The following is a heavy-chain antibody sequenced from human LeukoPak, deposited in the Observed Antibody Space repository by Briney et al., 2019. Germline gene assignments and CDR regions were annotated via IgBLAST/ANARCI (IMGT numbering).Heavy chain of an antibody. CDR3: AKGTAIIVVVTAGDY. CDR2: ISGSGGST. CDR1: GFTFSSYA. D-gene: IGHD2-21*02. Sequence: GGSLRLSCAASGFTFSSYAMSWVRQAPGKGLERVSAISGSGGSTYYADSVKGRFTISRDNSKNTLYLQMNSLRAEDTAVYYCAKGTAIIVVVTAGDYWGQGTLVTVSS. V-gene: IGHV3-23*01. J-gene: IGHJ4*02.